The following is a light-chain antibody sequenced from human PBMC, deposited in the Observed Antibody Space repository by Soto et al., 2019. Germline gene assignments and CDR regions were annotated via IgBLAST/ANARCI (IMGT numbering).Light chain of an antibody. Sequence: QSVLTQPPSASGSPGQSVTISCTGTSSDVGGYNYVSWYQQHPGKAPKLMIYEVSNRPSGVPDRFSGSKSGNTASLTVSGLQDDDEADDYCSSYAGSNNLGVFGGGTKLTVL. CDR2: EVS. V-gene: IGLV2-8*01. CDR1: SSDVGGYNY. CDR3: SSYAGSNNLGV. J-gene: IGLJ2*01.